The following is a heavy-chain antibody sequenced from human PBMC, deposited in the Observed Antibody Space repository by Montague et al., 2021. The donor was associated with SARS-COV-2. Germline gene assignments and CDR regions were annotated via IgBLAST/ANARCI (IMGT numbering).Heavy chain of an antibody. D-gene: IGHD3-16*01. J-gene: IGHJ4*02. CDR2: TNYRSKWTS. CDR3: VRVTGSTQAGFDV. V-gene: IGHV6-1*01. CDR1: GDSVWSNTAA. Sequence: CAISGDSVWSNTAAWNWIRQSPSGGLEWLGRTNYRSKWTSDYATSVKGRISIDPDTSKNQFFLHLRTVTPEDTGVYYCVRVTGSTQAGFDVWGQGTLVTVSS.